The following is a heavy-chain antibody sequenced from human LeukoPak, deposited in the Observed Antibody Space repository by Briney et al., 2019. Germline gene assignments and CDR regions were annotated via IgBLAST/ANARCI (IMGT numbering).Heavy chain of an antibody. J-gene: IGHJ4*02. V-gene: IGHV3-23*01. CDR3: AKAIAPSYYYFDY. D-gene: IGHD2-21*01. Sequence: GGSLRLSCAASGFTFSSYAMSWVRQAPGKGLEWVAAISGSGGSTYYADSVKGRFTISRDNSKNTLYLQMNSLRAEDTAVYYSAKAIAPSYYYFDYWGQGTLVTVSS. CDR1: GFTFSSYA. CDR2: ISGSGGST.